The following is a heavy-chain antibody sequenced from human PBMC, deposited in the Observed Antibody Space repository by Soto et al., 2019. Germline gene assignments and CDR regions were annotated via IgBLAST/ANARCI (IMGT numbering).Heavy chain of an antibody. CDR2: SRDKANSYTT. CDR3: VRVTRGYKYDN. J-gene: IGHJ4*02. D-gene: IGHD3-22*01. Sequence: EVQLVESGGGLVQPGGSLRLSCAASGFTLSDHYMDWVRQAPGKGLEWVGRSRDKANSYTTEYAASVKGRFTISRDDSNDSLFLKINSLKTEDTAVYYCVRVTRGYKYDNWGQGTLVPVSS. CDR1: GFTLSDHY. V-gene: IGHV3-72*01.